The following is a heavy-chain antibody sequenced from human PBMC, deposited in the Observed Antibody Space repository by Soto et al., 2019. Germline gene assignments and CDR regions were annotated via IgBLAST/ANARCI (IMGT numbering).Heavy chain of an antibody. V-gene: IGHV3-30*18. CDR2: ISYDGSNK. CDR3: AKGVLIFNRGGGYHDIDY. Sequence: QVQLVESGGGVVQPGRSLRLSCAASGFTFSSYGMHWVRQAPGKGLEWVAVISYDGSNKYYADSVKGRFTISRDNSKNTVYLKMNSLGGEETAVYYCAKGVLIFNRGGGYHDIDYWGQGTLVTVSS. CDR1: GFTFSSYG. D-gene: IGHD2-2*01. J-gene: IGHJ4*02.